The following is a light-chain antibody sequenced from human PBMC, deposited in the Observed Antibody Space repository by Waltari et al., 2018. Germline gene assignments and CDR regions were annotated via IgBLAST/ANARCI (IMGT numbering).Light chain of an antibody. CDR2: DVS. CDR1: SSDVGGYNY. CDR3: SSYTSSSTFV. J-gene: IGLJ1*01. V-gene: IGLV2-14*03. Sequence: QSALTQPASVSGSPGQSISISCTGTSSDVGGYNYVSWYQQHPGKAPKLMIYDVSQRPLGISNRFSGSQSGNTASLTISGLQAEDESDYYCSSYTSSSTFVFGIGTKVTVL.